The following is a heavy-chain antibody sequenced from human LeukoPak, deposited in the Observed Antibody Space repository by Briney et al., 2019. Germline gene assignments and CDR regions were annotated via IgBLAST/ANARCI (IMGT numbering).Heavy chain of an antibody. J-gene: IGHJ4*02. CDR3: ARGFRGTADY. Sequence: PSETLSLTCTVSGGSISSSGYYWGWIRQSPGKGLEWIGYIYQSGSTYYNPSLKSRVTISVDTSKNQFSLKLSSVTAADTAVYYCARGFRGTADYWGQGTLVTVSS. D-gene: IGHD1-1*01. CDR2: IYQSGST. CDR1: GGSISSSGYY. V-gene: IGHV4-31*03.